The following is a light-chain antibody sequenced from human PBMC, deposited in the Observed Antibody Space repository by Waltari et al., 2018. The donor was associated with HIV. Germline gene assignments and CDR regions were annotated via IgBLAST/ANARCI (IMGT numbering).Light chain of an antibody. CDR2: GNN. V-gene: IGLV1-40*01. CDR1: SSNIGAGYD. CDR3: QSYDSSLTGSV. J-gene: IGLJ2*01. Sequence: QSVLTQPPSVSGAPGQRVTISCTGSSSNIGAGYDVHWYQQVPGTAPKLLISGNNKRPSGVPDRFSASKSGASPSLAITGLQAEDEADYYCQSYDSSLTGSVFGGGTKLTVL.